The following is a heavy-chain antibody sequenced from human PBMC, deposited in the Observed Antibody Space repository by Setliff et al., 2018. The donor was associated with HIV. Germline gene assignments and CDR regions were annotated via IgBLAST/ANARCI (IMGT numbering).Heavy chain of an antibody. CDR2: ISTRGRT. D-gene: IGHD5-12*01. CDR3: VRSGCNGNICYDSRGWLDS. Sequence: PSETLSLTCTVSGGSIDSGNYDWNWVRQPGGQGLEWIGRISTRGRTKYSPTFESRVTMSLDTSKNQFSLNLRSVTAADTALYYCVRSGCNGNICYDSRGWLDSWGQGTLVTVSS. V-gene: IGHV4-61*02. J-gene: IGHJ5*01. CDR1: GGSIDSGNYD.